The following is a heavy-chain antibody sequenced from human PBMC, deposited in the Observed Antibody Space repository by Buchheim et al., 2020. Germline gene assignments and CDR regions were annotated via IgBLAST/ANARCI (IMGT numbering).Heavy chain of an antibody. CDR1: GGSISSANW. D-gene: IGHD3-9*01. Sequence: QVQLQESGPGLVKPSGTLSLTCAVSGGSISSANWWYWVRQPPGKGLEWIGEISYSGRTIYNPPLKSRVTISRDAPKNQFSPKLTSVTAADTAVYYCACSTGSWKVDYWGQGTL. V-gene: IGHV4-4*02. J-gene: IGHJ4*02. CDR3: ACSTGSWKVDY. CDR2: ISYSGRT.